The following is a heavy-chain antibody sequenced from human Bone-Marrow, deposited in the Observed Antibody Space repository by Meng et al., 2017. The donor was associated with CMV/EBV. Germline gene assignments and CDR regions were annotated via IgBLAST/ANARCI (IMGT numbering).Heavy chain of an antibody. CDR1: GGTFSSYA. D-gene: IGHD5-12*01. J-gene: IGHJ6*02. Sequence: SVKVSCKASGGTFSSYAISWVRQAPGQGLEWMGGIIPILGIANYAQKFQGRVTITADKSTSTAYMELSSLRSEDTAVYYCARVYGYSGYDLLYGMDVWGQGTTVTVSS. CDR3: ARVYGYSGYDLLYGMDV. V-gene: IGHV1-69*10. CDR2: IIPILGIA.